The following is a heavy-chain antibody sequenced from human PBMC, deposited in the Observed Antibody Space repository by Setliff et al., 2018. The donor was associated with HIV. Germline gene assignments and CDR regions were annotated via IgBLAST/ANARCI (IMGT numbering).Heavy chain of an antibody. CDR3: AKRTFGSGRFDP. V-gene: IGHV4-61*09. CDR1: GDSISSGSYY. CDR2: IHTTGST. J-gene: IGHJ5*02. Sequence: NPSETLSLTCSVSGDSISSGSYYWSWIRLPAGKGLEWIGQIHTTGSTNYNPSLKRRVTISIDTSKNQFSLKLNSVTATDTAVYYCAKRTFGSGRFDPWGQGTLVTVSS. D-gene: IGHD3-16*01.